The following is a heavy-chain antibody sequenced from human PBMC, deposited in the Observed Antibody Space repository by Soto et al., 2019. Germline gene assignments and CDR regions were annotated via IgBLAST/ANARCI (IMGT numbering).Heavy chain of an antibody. Sequence: GGSLRLSCAASGFTFSSYWMHWVRQAPGKGLVWVSRINSDGSSTSYADSVKGRFTISRDNAKNTLYLQMNSLRAEDTAVYYCARDGYSSSSSGKYYYYYYMDVWGKGTTVTVSS. V-gene: IGHV3-74*01. CDR2: INSDGSST. CDR3: ARDGYSSSSSGKYYYYYYMDV. J-gene: IGHJ6*03. CDR1: GFTFSSYW. D-gene: IGHD6-6*01.